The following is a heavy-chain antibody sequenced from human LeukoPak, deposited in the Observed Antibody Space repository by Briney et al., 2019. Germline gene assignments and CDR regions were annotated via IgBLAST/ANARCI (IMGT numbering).Heavy chain of an antibody. Sequence: GESLKISCKGSGYSFTSYWIGWVRQMPGKGLEWMGIIYPGDSDTRYSPSFQGQVTISADKSISTAYLQWSSLKASDTVMYYCARYRRDSSGYYETFDYWGQGTLVTVSS. CDR3: ARYRRDSSGYYETFDY. D-gene: IGHD3-22*01. CDR1: GYSFTSYW. J-gene: IGHJ4*02. CDR2: IYPGDSDT. V-gene: IGHV5-51*01.